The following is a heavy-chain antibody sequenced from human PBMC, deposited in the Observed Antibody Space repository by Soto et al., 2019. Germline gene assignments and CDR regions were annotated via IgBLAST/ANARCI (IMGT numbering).Heavy chain of an antibody. J-gene: IGHJ4*02. CDR2: IKSETDGETT. CDR1: GFTFSSYA. D-gene: IGHD2-8*01. CDR3: TTDLNGGFDY. V-gene: IGHV3-15*01. Sequence: EVQLLESGGGLVQPGGSLRLSCAASGFTFSSYAMNWVRQAPGKGLEWVGRIKSETDGETTDYVAPVKGRFTISRDDSKNTLYLQMNSLKIEDTAVYYCTTDLNGGFDYWGRGTLVTVSS.